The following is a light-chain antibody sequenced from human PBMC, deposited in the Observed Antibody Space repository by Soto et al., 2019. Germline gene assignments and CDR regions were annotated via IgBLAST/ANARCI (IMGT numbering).Light chain of an antibody. Sequence: IQLTQSPSSLSASVGDRFNITCRASQGISSYLAWYQQKPGKAPKLLIYAASTLQSGVPSRFSGSGSGTDFTLTISSLQPEDFATYYCQQLNSYPFFGQGTRLEIK. CDR2: AAS. CDR3: QQLNSYPF. CDR1: QGISSY. V-gene: IGKV1-9*01. J-gene: IGKJ5*01.